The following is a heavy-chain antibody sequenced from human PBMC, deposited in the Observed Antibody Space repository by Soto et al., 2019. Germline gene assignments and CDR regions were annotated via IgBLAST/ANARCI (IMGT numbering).Heavy chain of an antibody. CDR1: GFTFTNYA. J-gene: IGHJ4*02. CDR2: ITASGGST. V-gene: IGHV3-23*01. Sequence: GGSLRLSCAASGFTFTNYAMSWVRQAPGKGLEWVSAITASGGSTYYADSVKGRFTISRDNSKNTLYLQMNSLRAEDTAVYYCAKTPFARRFDYWGQGTLVTVSS. D-gene: IGHD2-15*01. CDR3: AKTPFARRFDY.